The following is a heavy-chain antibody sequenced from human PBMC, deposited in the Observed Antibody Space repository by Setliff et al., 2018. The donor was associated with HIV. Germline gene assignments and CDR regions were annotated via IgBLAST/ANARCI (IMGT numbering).Heavy chain of an antibody. V-gene: IGHV1-2*02. D-gene: IGHD3-10*01. Sequence: ASVKVSCKTSGYTFTVNHLHWVRQAPGQGVEWVGKISPDSGDTSYAQKFQGRVTLTRDTSITTAYMELSTLRDDDTAVYYCARDAGAPGRGNPLDYWGRGTQVTVSS. CDR3: ARDAGAPGRGNPLDY. CDR2: ISPDSGDT. J-gene: IGHJ4*02. CDR1: GYTFTVNH.